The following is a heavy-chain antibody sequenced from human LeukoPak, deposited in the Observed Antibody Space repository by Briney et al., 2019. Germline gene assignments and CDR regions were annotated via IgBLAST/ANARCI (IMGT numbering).Heavy chain of an antibody. CDR1: GFTFSSYA. Sequence: GGSLRLSCAASGFTFSSYAMHWVRQAPGKGLEWVAVISYDGSNKYYADSVKGRFTISRDNSKNTLYLQMNSLRAEDTAVYYCAKDTTDILTGYYFDYWGQGTLVTVSS. CDR2: ISYDGSNK. V-gene: IGHV3-30*04. D-gene: IGHD3-9*01. J-gene: IGHJ4*02. CDR3: AKDTTDILTGYYFDY.